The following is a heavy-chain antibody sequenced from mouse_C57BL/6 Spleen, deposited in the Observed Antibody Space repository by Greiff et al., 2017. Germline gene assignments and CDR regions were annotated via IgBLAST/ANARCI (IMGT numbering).Heavy chain of an antibody. CDR3: ARRGTVFFDY. Sequence: DVMLVESGGGLVKPGGSLKLSCAASGFTFSSYTMSWVRQTPEKRLEWVATISGGGGNTYYPDSVKGRFTISRDNAKNTLYLQMSSLRSEDTALYYCARRGTVFFDYWGQGTTLTVSS. CDR1: GFTFSSYT. V-gene: IGHV5-9*01. D-gene: IGHD4-1*01. J-gene: IGHJ2*01. CDR2: ISGGGGNT.